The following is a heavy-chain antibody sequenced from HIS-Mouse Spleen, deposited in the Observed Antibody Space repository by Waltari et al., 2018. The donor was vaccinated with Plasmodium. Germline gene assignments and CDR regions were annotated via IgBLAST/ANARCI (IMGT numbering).Heavy chain of an antibody. CDR1: GGSFGGYY. J-gene: IGHJ4*02. D-gene: IGHD2-21*02. Sequence: QVQLQQWGAGLLKPSETLSLTCAVYGGSFGGYYWTCIRQPPGKGLEWIGEINHSGSTNYNPSLKSRVTISVETSKNQFSLKLSSVTAADTAVYYCARGRRIVVVTAPRGFFDYWGQGTLVTVSS. V-gene: IGHV4-34*01. CDR3: ARGRRIVVVTAPRGFFDY. CDR2: INHSGST.